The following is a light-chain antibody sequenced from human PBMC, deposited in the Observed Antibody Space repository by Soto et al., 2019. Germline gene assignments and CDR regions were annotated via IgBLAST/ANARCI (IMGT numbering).Light chain of an antibody. J-gene: IGKJ3*01. Sequence: EMVMTQSPATLSVSPGERVTLSCRASESVHSNLAWYQQKPGQGPSLLIYDASTRFTGVPDRFSGSGSGTEFTLTISSLQSEDFGVYYCQHYSNWPPTFGPGTKVEIK. V-gene: IGKV3-15*01. CDR1: ESVHSN. CDR2: DAS. CDR3: QHYSNWPPT.